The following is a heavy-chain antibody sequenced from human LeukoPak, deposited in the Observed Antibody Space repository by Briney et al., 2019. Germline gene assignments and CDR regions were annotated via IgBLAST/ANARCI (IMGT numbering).Heavy chain of an antibody. D-gene: IGHD5-12*01. J-gene: IGHJ4*02. V-gene: IGHV3-48*01. CDR1: GFTFSSYA. CDR3: ARADIVATGGCFDY. Sequence: PGGSLRLSYAASGFTFSSYAMSWVRQAPGKGLEWVSYISSSSSTIYYADSVKGRFTISRDNAKNSLYLQMNSLRAEDTAVYYCARADIVATGGCFDYWGQGTLVTVSS. CDR2: ISSSSSTI.